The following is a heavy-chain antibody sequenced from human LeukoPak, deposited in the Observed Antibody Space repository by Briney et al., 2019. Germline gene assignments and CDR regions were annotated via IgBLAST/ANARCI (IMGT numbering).Heavy chain of an antibody. V-gene: IGHV1-18*04. D-gene: IGHD3-10*01. CDR1: GYTFTSYG. CDR2: ISAYNGNT. Sequence: ASVKVSCKASGYTFTSYGISWVRQAPGQGLEWMGWISAYNGNTNYAQKLQGRVTMTTDTSTSTAYMELRSPRSDDTAVYYCARDPKWFGELLPYGMDVWGKGTTVTVSS. J-gene: IGHJ6*04. CDR3: ARDPKWFGELLPYGMDV.